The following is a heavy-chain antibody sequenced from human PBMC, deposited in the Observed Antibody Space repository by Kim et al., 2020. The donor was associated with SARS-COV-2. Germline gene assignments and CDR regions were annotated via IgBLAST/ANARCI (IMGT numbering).Heavy chain of an antibody. J-gene: IGHJ6*02. CDR1: VSTFPSYY. D-gene: IGHD1-20*01. Sequence: ASVKVSCKASVSTFPSYYLHWVRQAPGQGLEWMGIINPSGGSTNYAQKFQGRVTMTRDTSTSTVYMEVSSLRSEDTAVYYCARDLTGTSDGADYYYGMDVWGQGTTVTVSS. CDR3: ARDLTGTSDGADYYYGMDV. CDR2: INPSGGST. V-gene: IGHV1-46*01.